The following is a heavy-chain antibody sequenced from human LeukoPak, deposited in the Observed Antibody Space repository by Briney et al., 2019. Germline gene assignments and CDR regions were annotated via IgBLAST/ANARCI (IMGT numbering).Heavy chain of an antibody. Sequence: GGFLRLSCVGSGFTFRSHAMSWVRQAPEKGLEFVSGIYENGGTTYYADSVKGRFSISRDNSKNTLYLQMDSLRGEDTAVYYCAKDFRIGYSAHFDYWGQGALVTVSS. J-gene: IGHJ4*02. CDR2: IYENGGTT. V-gene: IGHV3-23*01. CDR3: AKDFRIGYSAHFDY. D-gene: IGHD2-21*01. CDR1: GFTFRSHA.